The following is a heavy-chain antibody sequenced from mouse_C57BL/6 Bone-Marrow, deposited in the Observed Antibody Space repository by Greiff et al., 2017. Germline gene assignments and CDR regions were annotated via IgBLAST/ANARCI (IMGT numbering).Heavy chain of an antibody. CDR1: GYTFTSYW. Sequence: VQLQQPGAELVKPGASVKLSCKASGYTFTSYWMHWVKQRPGQGLEWIGMIHPNSGSTNYNEKFKSKATLTVDKSSSTAYMQLSSLTSEDSAVYYCAIDYDYEKGNYAMDYWGQGTSVTVSS. D-gene: IGHD2-4*01. J-gene: IGHJ4*01. CDR2: IHPNSGST. V-gene: IGHV1-64*01. CDR3: AIDYDYEKGNYAMDY.